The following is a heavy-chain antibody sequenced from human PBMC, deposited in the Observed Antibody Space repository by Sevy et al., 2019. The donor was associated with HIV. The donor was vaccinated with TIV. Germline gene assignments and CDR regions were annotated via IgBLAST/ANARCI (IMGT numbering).Heavy chain of an antibody. CDR1: GFAFSGYG. CDR3: AKPIGGDWVFDY. V-gene: IGHV3-30*18. Sequence: GGSLRLSCVVSGFAFSGYGMHWVRQAPGKGLEWVAVISSDGNNKYYAGSVMGRFTISIDTSKNTLYLQMNSLRPEDTATYYCAKPIGGDWVFDYWGQGTLVTVSS. D-gene: IGHD2-21*02. J-gene: IGHJ4*02. CDR2: ISSDGNNK.